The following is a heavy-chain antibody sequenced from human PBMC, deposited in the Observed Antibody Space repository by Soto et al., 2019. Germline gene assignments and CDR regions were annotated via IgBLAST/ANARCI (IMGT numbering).Heavy chain of an antibody. CDR3: ARDNYYYGSGKDGIDV. Sequence: TVSGTCAVSGGCRSIGDYYWTWLRQHPGKGLEWIGYIYYSGSTYYNPSLKSRVTISVDTSKNQFCLKLSSVTAADTAVYYCARDNYYYGSGKDGIDVCPPGTT. J-gene: IGHJ6*02. D-gene: IGHD3-10*01. CDR2: IYYSGST. V-gene: IGHV4-31*11. CDR1: GGCRSIGDYY.